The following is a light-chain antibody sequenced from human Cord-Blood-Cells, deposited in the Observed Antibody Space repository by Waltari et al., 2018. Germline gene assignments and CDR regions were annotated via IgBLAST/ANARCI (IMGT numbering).Light chain of an antibody. V-gene: IGKV3-11*01. Sequence: EIVLTQSPATLSVSAGERATIPCRASQSVSSYLAWYQQKPGQAPRLLIYDASNRTTGIPARFSGSEPGTVFTLTISSLEPEEFEVYSCKQLSNWPLTFGGGTKLEFK. J-gene: IGKJ4*01. CDR1: QSVSSY. CDR2: DAS. CDR3: KQLSNWPLT.